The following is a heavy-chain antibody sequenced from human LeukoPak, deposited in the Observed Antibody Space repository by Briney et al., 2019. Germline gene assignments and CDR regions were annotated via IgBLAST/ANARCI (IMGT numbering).Heavy chain of an antibody. CDR2: IRSKAYGGTT. CDR3: TREPTMSNYYGSGSPHY. Sequence: PGGSLRLSCTASGFTFGDYAMSWVRQAPGKGLEWVGFIRSKAYGGTTEYAASVKGRFTISRDDSESIAYLQMNSLKTEDTAVYYCTREPTMSNYYGSGSPHYWGQGTLVTVSS. V-gene: IGHV3-49*04. CDR1: GFTFGDYA. J-gene: IGHJ4*02. D-gene: IGHD3-10*01.